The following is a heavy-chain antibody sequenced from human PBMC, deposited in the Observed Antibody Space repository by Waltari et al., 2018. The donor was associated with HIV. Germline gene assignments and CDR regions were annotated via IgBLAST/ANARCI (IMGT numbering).Heavy chain of an antibody. D-gene: IGHD5-18*01. J-gene: IGHJ4*02. V-gene: IGHV4-34*01. CDR2: ITHSGST. Sequence: QVQLQQWGAGLLKPWETLSLPGAVYGGSFIGYYWSWTRQPPGKGLECIGEITHSGSTNYNPSLKSRVTISVDTSKNQFSLKLSSVTGADTAVYYCASSGPGDTAMVSNYWGQGTLVTVSS. CDR3: ASSGPGDTAMVSNY. CDR1: GGSFIGYY.